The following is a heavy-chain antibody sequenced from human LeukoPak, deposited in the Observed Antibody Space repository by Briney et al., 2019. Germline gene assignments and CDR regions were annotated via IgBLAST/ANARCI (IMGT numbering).Heavy chain of an antibody. V-gene: IGHV3-7*05. CDR1: GFTLSSYW. CDR3: VPTTAGRGEGPSLGY. CDR2: INEDTSQK. D-gene: IGHD3-16*01. Sequence: LPGGSLRLSCVVSGFTLSSYWMNWVRQAPGKGLEWVATINEDTSQKYYVDSVKGRFTISRDNAKNSLFLQMSSLRADDTANYYCVPTTAGRGEGPSLGYWGQGTLVTVSS. J-gene: IGHJ4*02.